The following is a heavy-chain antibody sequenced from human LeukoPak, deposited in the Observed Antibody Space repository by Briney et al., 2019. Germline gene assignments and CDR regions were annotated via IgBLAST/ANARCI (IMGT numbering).Heavy chain of an antibody. CDR2: ISYDGSNK. V-gene: IGHV3-30*04. J-gene: IGHJ4*02. D-gene: IGHD1-26*01. CDR3: AKDTFRRPYSGSQSH. CDR1: GFTFSSYA. Sequence: GGSLRLSCAASGFTFSSYAMHWVRQAPGKGLEWVAVISYDGSNKYYADSVKGRFTISRDNSKNTLYLQMNSLRAEDTAVYYCAKDTFRRPYSGSQSHWGQGTLVTVSS.